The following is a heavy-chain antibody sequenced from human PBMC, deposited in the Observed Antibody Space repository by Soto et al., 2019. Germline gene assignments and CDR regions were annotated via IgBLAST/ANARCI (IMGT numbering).Heavy chain of an antibody. CDR2: IGTAGDT. Sequence: EVQLVESGGGLVQPGGSLRLSCAASGFTFSSYDMHWVRQATGKGLEWVSAIGTAGDTYYPGSVKGRFTISRENAKNSLYLQMNSLRAEDTAVYYCARPYEGRYFQHWGQGTLVTVSS. CDR1: GFTFSSYD. V-gene: IGHV3-13*01. D-gene: IGHD3-22*01. J-gene: IGHJ1*01. CDR3: ARPYEGRYFQH.